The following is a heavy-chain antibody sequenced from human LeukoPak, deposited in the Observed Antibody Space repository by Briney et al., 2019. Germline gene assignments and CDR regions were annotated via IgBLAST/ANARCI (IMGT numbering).Heavy chain of an antibody. CDR1: GFTFISYA. Sequence: PGGSLRLSCAASGFTFISYAIHWVRQAPGKGLEWVAVISFHGTDTFYADSVKGRFTISRDNSKNTLYLQMSSLRGDDTAVYYCARPRAPMTRISSFDMWGQGTMVTVSS. J-gene: IGHJ3*02. V-gene: IGHV3-30*04. CDR3: ARPRAPMTRISSFDM. CDR2: ISFHGTDT. D-gene: IGHD2/OR15-2a*01.